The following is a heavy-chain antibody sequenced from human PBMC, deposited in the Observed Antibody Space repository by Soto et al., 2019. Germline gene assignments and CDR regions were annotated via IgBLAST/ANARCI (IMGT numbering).Heavy chain of an antibody. V-gene: IGHV4-39*07. CDR1: GGPVGYTSFY. J-gene: IGHJ4*02. D-gene: IGHD3-16*01. CDR3: ARTWGSTNDY. Sequence: SETLSLTCDVSGGPVGYTSFYWGWLRQSPGKGLEWIGSVHHSVTTYYNPSLKGRVTISIDRSKNQFSLKLTSVTASDTAVYYCARTWGSTNDYWGRGTLVTVS. CDR2: VHHSVTT.